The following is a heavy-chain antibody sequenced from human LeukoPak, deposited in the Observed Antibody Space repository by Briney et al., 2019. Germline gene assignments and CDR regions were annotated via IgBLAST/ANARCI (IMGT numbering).Heavy chain of an antibody. J-gene: IGHJ4*02. Sequence: SETLPLTCSVSGGPISSSHWNWIRQPPGKGLEWIGYIYYTGSTNYNPSLKSRVTISLDTSKNQFSLRLSSVTAADTAVYYCARDVGATTSYFDYWGQGTLVTVSS. D-gene: IGHD1-26*01. CDR3: ARDVGATTSYFDY. CDR1: GGPISSSH. CDR2: IYYTGST. V-gene: IGHV4-59*01.